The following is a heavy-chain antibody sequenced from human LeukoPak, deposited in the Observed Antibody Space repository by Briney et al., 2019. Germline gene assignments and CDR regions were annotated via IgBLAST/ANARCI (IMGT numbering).Heavy chain of an antibody. J-gene: IGHJ3*02. CDR2: IYTSGST. CDR1: GGSISSGSYY. CDR3: ARRVGRYAFDI. Sequence: SETLSLTCTVSGGSISSGSYYWIWIRQPAGKGLEWIGRIYTSGSTNYNPSLKSRVTISVDTSKNQFSLKLSSVTAADTAVYYCARRVGRYAFDIWGQGTMVTVSS. V-gene: IGHV4-61*02. D-gene: IGHD1-26*01.